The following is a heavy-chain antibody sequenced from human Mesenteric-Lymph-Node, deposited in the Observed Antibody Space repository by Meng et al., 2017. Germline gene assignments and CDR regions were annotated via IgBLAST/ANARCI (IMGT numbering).Heavy chain of an antibody. Sequence: QVQRPRSGPGLCKPSQPLSPPCTVSGGSGSSGGYCWTWIRQHPGKGLELFGHIYYSGSTFYNPSLKRRVIISIDTSKNQFSLNLRSVTAADTAVYYCARVSSGWDYFDYWGQGTLVTVSS. CDR2: IYYSGST. D-gene: IGHD6-19*01. J-gene: IGHJ4*02. V-gene: IGHV4-31*03. CDR3: ARVSSGWDYFDY. CDR1: GGSGSSGGYC.